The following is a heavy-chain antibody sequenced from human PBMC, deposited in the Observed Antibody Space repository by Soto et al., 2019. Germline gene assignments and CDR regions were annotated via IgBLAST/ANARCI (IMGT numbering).Heavy chain of an antibody. CDR1: GFTFSSYA. CDR2: ISGSGGST. V-gene: IGHV3-23*01. D-gene: IGHD2-21*02. Sequence: GGSLRLSCAASGFTFSSYAMSWVRQAPGKGLEWVSAISGSGGSTYYADSVKGRFTISRDNSKNTLYLQMNSLRAEDTAVYYCAKDSNVLYDCQYFDYWGQGTLVTVSS. J-gene: IGHJ4*02. CDR3: AKDSNVLYDCQYFDY.